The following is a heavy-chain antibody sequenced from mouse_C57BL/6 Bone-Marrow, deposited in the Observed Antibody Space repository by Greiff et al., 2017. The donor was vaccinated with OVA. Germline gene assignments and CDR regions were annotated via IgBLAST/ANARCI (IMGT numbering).Heavy chain of an antibody. Sequence: EVQLQQSGPVLVKPGASVKMSCKASGYTFTDYYMNWVKQSHGKSLEWIGVINPYNGGTSYNQKFKGKATLTVDKSSSTAYMELNSLTSEDSAVYYCARWQLYDGYWDAMDYWGQGTSVTVSS. J-gene: IGHJ4*01. D-gene: IGHD2-3*01. CDR2: INPYNGGT. CDR3: ARWQLYDGYWDAMDY. CDR1: GYTFTDYY. V-gene: IGHV1-19*01.